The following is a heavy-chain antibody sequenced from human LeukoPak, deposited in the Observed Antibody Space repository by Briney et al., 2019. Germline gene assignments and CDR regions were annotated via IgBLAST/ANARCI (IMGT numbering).Heavy chain of an antibody. Sequence: GASVKVSCKASGYTFTSYGISWVRQAPGQGLEWMGWISAYNGNTNYAQKLQGRVTMTTDTSTSTAYMELRSLRSDDTAVYYCARDYRTPYREKGKAGDPGYWGQGPLVTVSS. CDR2: ISAYNGNT. CDR1: GYTFTSYG. V-gene: IGHV1-18*01. J-gene: IGHJ4*02. CDR3: ARDYRTPYREKGKAGDPGY. D-gene: IGHD1-14*01.